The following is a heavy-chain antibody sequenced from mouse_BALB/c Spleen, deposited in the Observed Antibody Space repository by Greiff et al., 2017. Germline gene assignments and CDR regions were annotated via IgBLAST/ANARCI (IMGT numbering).Heavy chain of an antibody. CDR3: ARYAGTDGYYFDY. J-gene: IGHJ2*01. Sequence: EVKLMESGPSLVKPSQTLSLTCSVTGDSITSGYWNWIRKFPGNKLEYMGYISYSGSTYYNPSLKSRISITRDTSKNQYYLQLNAVTTEDTATYYCARYAGTDGYYFDYWGQGTTLTVSS. CDR1: GDSITSGY. CDR2: ISYSGST. V-gene: IGHV3-8*02. D-gene: IGHD4-1*01.